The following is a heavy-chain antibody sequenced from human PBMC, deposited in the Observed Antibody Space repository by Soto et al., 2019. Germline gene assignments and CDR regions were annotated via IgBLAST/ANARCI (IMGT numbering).Heavy chain of an antibody. D-gene: IGHD6-13*01. Sequence: QVQLVESGGGVVQPGRSLRLSCAASGFTFSSYGMHWVRQAPGKGLGWVAVISYDGSNKYYADSVKGRFTISRDNSKNTRYLQMNSLRAEDTAVYYCAKDQAAAGTSYYYYGMEVWGQGTTVTGSS. J-gene: IGHJ6*02. CDR3: AKDQAAAGTSYYYYGMEV. V-gene: IGHV3-30*18. CDR1: GFTFSSYG. CDR2: ISYDGSNK.